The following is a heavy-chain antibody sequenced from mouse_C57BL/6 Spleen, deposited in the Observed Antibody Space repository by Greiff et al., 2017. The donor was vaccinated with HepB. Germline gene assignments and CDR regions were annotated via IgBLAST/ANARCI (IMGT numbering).Heavy chain of an antibody. CDR3: ARQETVYYDSAWFAY. D-gene: IGHD2-4*01. J-gene: IGHJ3*01. V-gene: IGHV1-64*01. Sequence: QVQLQQPGAELVKPGASVKLSCKASGYTFTSYWMHWVKQRPGQGLEWIGMIHPNSGSTNYNEKFKSKATLTVDKSSSTAYMQLSSLTSEDSADYYCARQETVYYDSAWFAYWGQGTLVTVSA. CDR1: GYTFTSYW. CDR2: IHPNSGST.